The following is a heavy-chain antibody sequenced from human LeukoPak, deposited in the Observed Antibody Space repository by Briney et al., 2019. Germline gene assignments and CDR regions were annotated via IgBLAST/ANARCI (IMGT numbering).Heavy chain of an antibody. CDR3: AKGFNSGSYYYFDY. CDR1: GFTFSSYA. CDR2: ISGSGGST. J-gene: IGHJ4*02. Sequence: GGSLRLSCAASGFTFSSYAMSWVRQAPGKGLEWVSAISGSGGSTYYADSVKGRFTISRDNSKNTLYLQTNSLRAEDTAVYYCAKGFNSGSYYYFDYWGQGTLVTVSS. D-gene: IGHD1-26*01. V-gene: IGHV3-23*01.